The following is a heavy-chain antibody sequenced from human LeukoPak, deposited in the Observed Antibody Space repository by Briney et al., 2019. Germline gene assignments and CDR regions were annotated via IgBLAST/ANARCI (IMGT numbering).Heavy chain of an antibody. CDR1: GFTFSDHY. CDR2: TRNKANRYTT. Sequence: GGSLILSCAASGFTFSDHYMDWVRQAPGKGLEWVCRTRNKANRYTTEYAASVKGRFTISRDDSKNSLYLQMNSLKTEDTAVYYCATGGLRPLSSVTWAFSDYWGQGTLVTVSS. D-gene: IGHD2-15*01. CDR3: ATGGLRPLSSVTWAFSDY. J-gene: IGHJ4*02. V-gene: IGHV3-72*01.